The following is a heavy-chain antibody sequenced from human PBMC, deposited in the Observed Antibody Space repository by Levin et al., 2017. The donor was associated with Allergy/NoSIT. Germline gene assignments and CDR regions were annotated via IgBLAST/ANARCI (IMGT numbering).Heavy chain of an antibody. CDR3: TTSSGWSRPSN. CDR2: IYYTGST. Sequence: NASETLSLTCTVSGGSISSYYWSWFRQPPGKGLEWIGYIYYTGSTNYNPSLKSRVTISVDTSKNQFSLILSSVTAADTAVYYGTTSSGWSRPSNWGQGTLVTVSS. D-gene: IGHD6-19*01. V-gene: IGHV4-59*08. CDR1: GGSISSYY. J-gene: IGHJ4*02.